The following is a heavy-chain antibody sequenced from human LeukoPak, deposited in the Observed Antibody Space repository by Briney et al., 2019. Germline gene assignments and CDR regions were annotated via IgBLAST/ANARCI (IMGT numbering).Heavy chain of an antibody. J-gene: IGHJ4*02. CDR3: ARGGGGYSYGKV. Sequence: SVKVSCKASGYTFTSYGISWVRQAPGQGLEWTGGIIPIFGTANYAQKFQGRVTITADESTSTAYMELSSLRSEDTAVYYCARGGGGYSYGKVWGQGTLVTVSS. CDR1: GYTFTSYG. CDR2: IIPIFGTA. V-gene: IGHV1-69*13. D-gene: IGHD5-18*01.